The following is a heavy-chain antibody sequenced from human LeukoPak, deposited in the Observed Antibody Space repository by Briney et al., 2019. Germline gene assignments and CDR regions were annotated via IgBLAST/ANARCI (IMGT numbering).Heavy chain of an antibody. J-gene: IGHJ4*02. V-gene: IGHV3-7*01. CDR2: IKQDGSEK. D-gene: IGHD3-10*01. Sequence: GGSLRLSCAASGFTFSSYWMSWVRQAPGKGLEWVANIKQDGSEKYYVDSVKGRFTISRDNAKNSLYLQMNSLGAEDTAVYYCARDHGGVRGVIIPPFDYWGQGTLVTVSS. CDR3: ARDHGGVRGVIIPPFDY. CDR1: GFTFSSYW.